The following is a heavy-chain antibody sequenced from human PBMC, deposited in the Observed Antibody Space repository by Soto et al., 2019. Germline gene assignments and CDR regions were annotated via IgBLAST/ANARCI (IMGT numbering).Heavy chain of an antibody. Sequence: PGGSLRLSCAASGFTFSDYYMSWIRQAPGKGLEWVSYISSSSSYTNYADSVKGRFTISRDNAKNSLYLQMNSLRAEDTAVYYCASHYDSSGYYYYFDFWGQGTLVTVSS. CDR3: ASHYDSSGYYYYFDF. CDR1: GFTFSDYY. CDR2: ISSSSSYT. V-gene: IGHV3-11*03. D-gene: IGHD3-22*01. J-gene: IGHJ4*02.